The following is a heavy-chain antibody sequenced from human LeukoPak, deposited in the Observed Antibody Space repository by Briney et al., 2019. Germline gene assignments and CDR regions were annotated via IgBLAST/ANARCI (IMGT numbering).Heavy chain of an antibody. CDR1: GFPFSNYA. CDR3: AKDQRIQPYYYGMDA. D-gene: IGHD5-18*01. Sequence: PGGSLRLSCAASGFPFSNYAMSWVRQAPGKGLEWVSAISGSGGSIYYADSVQGRFTISRDNSKNTLLFLQMDNLIAEDTAVYYCAKDQRIQPYYYGMDAWGQGTTVTVSS. V-gene: IGHV3-23*01. J-gene: IGHJ6*02. CDR2: ISGSGGSI.